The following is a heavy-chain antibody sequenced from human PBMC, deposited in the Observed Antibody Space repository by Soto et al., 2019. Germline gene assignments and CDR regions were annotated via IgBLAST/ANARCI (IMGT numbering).Heavy chain of an antibody. D-gene: IGHD3-10*01. CDR2: INAGNGNT. CDR1: GYTFTKYA. CDR3: ARDFYASGTYGWFDP. J-gene: IGHJ5*02. V-gene: IGHV1-3*01. Sequence: QVQLVQSGAEMRKPGASVKVSCKASGYTFTKYAIHWVRQVPGQRPEWMGWINAGNGNTKYAQKFQGRVTITRDTSXPTAFLDLSSLRSEDTAVYYCARDFYASGTYGWFDPWGQGTLVTVSS.